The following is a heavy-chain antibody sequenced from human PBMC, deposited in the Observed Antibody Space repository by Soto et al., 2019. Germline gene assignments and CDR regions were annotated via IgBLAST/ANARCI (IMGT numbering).Heavy chain of an antibody. V-gene: IGHV3-30-3*01. Sequence: EGSLRLSCAASGFTFSSYAMHWVRQAPGKGLEWVAVISYDGSNKYYADSVKGRFTISRDNSKNTLYLQMNSLRAEDTAVYYCARDRVWGQGPTVTVSS. CDR2: ISYDGSNK. J-gene: IGHJ6*02. CDR1: GFTFSSYA. CDR3: ARDRV.